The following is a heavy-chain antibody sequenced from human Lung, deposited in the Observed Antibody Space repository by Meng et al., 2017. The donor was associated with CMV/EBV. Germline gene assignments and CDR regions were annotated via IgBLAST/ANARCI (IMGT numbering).Heavy chain of an antibody. CDR2: ISSSSSYI. CDR3: ATTMVRGLGAFDI. V-gene: IGHV3-21*01. J-gene: IGHJ3*02. D-gene: IGHD3-10*01. Sequence: GGSLRLSCAASGFTFSSYSMNWVRQAPGKGLEWVSSISSSSSYIYYADSVKGRFTISRDNSKNTLYLQMNSLRAEDTAVYYCATTMVRGLGAFDIWGQGTMVTVPS. CDR1: GFTFSSYS.